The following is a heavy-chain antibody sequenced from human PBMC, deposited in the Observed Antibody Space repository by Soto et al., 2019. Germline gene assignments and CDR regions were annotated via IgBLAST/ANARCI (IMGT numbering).Heavy chain of an antibody. V-gene: IGHV3-7*01. CDR2: IKQDGSGK. CDR3: ARETGYSSGWYSLYYFDY. CDR1: GFTFSSYW. Sequence: EVQLVESGGGLVQPGGSLRLSCAASGFTFSSYWMSWVRQAPGEGLEWVANIKQDGSGKYYVDSVKGRYTLSRDNAKNSLYLQMNSLRAEDTAVYYCARETGYSSGWYSLYYFDYWGQGTLVTVSS. J-gene: IGHJ4*02. D-gene: IGHD6-19*01.